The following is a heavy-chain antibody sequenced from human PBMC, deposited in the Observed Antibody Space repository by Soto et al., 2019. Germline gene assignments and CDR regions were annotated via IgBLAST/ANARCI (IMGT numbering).Heavy chain of an antibody. D-gene: IGHD6-6*01. J-gene: IGHJ5*02. CDR1: GFSFTGYY. CDR2: INAHSGGT. CDR3: AKDLTRQLAYWLDP. V-gene: IGHV1-2*02. Sequence: ASVKVSCKASGFSFTGYYIHWLRQAPGQGLEWMGWINAHSGGTEYAQKFQGRVTLTRDTSIATAYLTLTSLTSDDTALYYCAKDLTRQLAYWLDPWGQGTQV.